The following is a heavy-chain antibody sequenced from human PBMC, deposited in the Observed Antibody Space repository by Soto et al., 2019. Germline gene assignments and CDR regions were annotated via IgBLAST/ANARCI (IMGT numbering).Heavy chain of an antibody. CDR2: IHHSGST. D-gene: IGHD3-3*01. Sequence: QVQLQESGPGLVKPSQTLSLTCTVSGDSIRSGGYYWSWIRQHPGKGLEWIGNIHHSGSTYYNPSLKSRAPISVDKSQHPFSRELSSVAAADTAVYYCARGFLEWLLGLFGYFDHWGQGTLVTVSS. J-gene: IGHJ4*02. CDR1: GDSIRSGGYY. V-gene: IGHV4-31*03. CDR3: ARGFLEWLLGLFGYFDH.